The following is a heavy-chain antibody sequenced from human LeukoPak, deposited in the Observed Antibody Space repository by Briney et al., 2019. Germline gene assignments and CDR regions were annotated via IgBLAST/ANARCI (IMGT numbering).Heavy chain of an antibody. CDR3: ASQTKYSSSWYFDY. CDR2: IGYDGSNK. J-gene: IGHJ4*02. Sequence: GGSLRLSCAASGFTFSTYDMHWVRQAPGKGPEWVAVIGYDGSNKYYTDSVNGRFTISRDNSKNTLYLQMNSLRAGDTAVYYCASQTKYSSSWYFDYWGQGTLVTVSS. CDR1: GFTFSTYD. V-gene: IGHV3-30*03. D-gene: IGHD6-13*01.